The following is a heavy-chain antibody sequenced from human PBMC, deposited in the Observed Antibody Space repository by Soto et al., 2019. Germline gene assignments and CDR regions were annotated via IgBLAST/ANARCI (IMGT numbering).Heavy chain of an antibody. Sequence: EVQVVESGGGLVKPGGSLRLSCVFSGFTFSTYTMNWVRQAPGKGLEWVSSINGRSNYVYYADSVKGRFTISRDNAKNSAYLQMHMLREVDTSIYSCVGEGGVVGSSSALDLWGLGNLVPVSS. CDR2: INGRSNYV. CDR3: VGEGGVVGSSSALDL. D-gene: IGHD2-8*01. J-gene: IGHJ5*02. V-gene: IGHV3-21*01. CDR1: GFTFSTYT.